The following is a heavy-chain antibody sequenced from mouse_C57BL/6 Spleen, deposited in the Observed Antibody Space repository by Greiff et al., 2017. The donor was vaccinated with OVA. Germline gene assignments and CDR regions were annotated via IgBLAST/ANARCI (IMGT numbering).Heavy chain of an antibody. CDR1: GYTFTSYW. D-gene: IGHD4-1*01. J-gene: IGHJ2*01. Sequence: VQLQQPGAELVRPGSSVKLSCKASGYTFTSYWMDWVKQRPGQGLEWIGNIYPSDSETHYNQKFKDKATLTVDKSSSTAYMQLSSLTSEDSAVYYCARGILTGPYFDYWGQGTTLTVSS. CDR3: ARGILTGPYFDY. CDR2: IYPSDSET. V-gene: IGHV1-61*01.